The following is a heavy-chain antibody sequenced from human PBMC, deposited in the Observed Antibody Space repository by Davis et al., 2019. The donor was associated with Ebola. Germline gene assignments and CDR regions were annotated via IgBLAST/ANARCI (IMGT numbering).Heavy chain of an antibody. D-gene: IGHD3-22*01. J-gene: IGHJ4*02. CDR3: ARASDHSRPGEITMIVVAARY. CDR2: INPNSGGT. CDR1: GYTFTGYY. V-gene: IGHV1-2*02. Sequence: ASVKVSCKASGYTFTGYYMHWVRQAPGQGLEWMGWINPNSGGTNYAQKFQGRVTMTRDTSISTAYMELSRLRSDDTAVYYCARASDHSRPGEITMIVVAARYWGQGTLVTVSS.